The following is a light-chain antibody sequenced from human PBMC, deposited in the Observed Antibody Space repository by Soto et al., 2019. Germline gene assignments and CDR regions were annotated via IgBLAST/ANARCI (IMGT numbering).Light chain of an antibody. V-gene: IGLV1-44*01. Sequence: QSVLTQPPSASGTPGQRVTISCSGSSSNVGSDIVNWYQQLPGTAPELLIYSNNQRPSGVPDRFSGSKSGTSASLAISGLQSDDEADYYCAAWDDSLSGQDYVFGTGTKVTVL. CDR1: SSNVGSDI. CDR3: AAWDDSLSGQDYV. CDR2: SNN. J-gene: IGLJ1*01.